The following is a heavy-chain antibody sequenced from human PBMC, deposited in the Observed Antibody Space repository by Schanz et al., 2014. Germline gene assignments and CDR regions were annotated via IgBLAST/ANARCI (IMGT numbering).Heavy chain of an antibody. CDR1: GGSIRSGTYY. D-gene: IGHD1-1*01. J-gene: IGHJ2*01. CDR3: ARDTTWRLDL. Sequence: QVQLQESGPGLVKPSQTLSLTCTVSGGSIRSGTYYWSWIRQPAGKALEWVGRVFPNGITNYNPSRKRRVPIPLDPSKNQFSLTLTSLTAADTAVYYCARDTTWRLDLWGRGTLVTVSS. V-gene: IGHV4-61*02. CDR2: VFPNGIT.